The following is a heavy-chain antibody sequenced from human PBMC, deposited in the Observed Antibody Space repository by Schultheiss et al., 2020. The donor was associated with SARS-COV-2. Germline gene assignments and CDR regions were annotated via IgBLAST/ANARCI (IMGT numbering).Heavy chain of an antibody. J-gene: IGHJ4*02. CDR2: ISGSGGST. CDR1: GFTFSSYW. Sequence: GGSLRLSCSASGFTFSSYWMSWVRQAPGKGLEWVSAISGSGGSTYYADSVKGRFTISRDNAKNSLYLQMNSLKTEDTAVYYCTTHYYDSSGYYYDWGQGTLVTVSS. CDR3: TTHYYDSSGYYYD. V-gene: IGHV3-23*01. D-gene: IGHD3-22*01.